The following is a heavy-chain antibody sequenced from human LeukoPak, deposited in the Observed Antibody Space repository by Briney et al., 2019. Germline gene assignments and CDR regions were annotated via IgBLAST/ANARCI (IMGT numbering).Heavy chain of an antibody. CDR1: GFTFSSYA. Sequence: GSLRLSCAASGFTFSSYAMSWVRQPPGKGLEWIGSIYHTGATYYNPTLKSRVTISVDTSKNQFSLNLNSVTAADTAIYYCARRDDSSGYYYGEWFDPWGQGTPVTVSS. V-gene: IGHV4-38-2*01. CDR2: IYHTGAT. D-gene: IGHD3-22*01. J-gene: IGHJ5*02. CDR3: ARRDDSSGYYYGEWFDP.